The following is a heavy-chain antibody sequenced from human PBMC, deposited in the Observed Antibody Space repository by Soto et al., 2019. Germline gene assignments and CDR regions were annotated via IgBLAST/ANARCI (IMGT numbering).Heavy chain of an antibody. CDR3: ARIPSP. D-gene: IGHD2-21*01. CDR2: IDYSGST. Sequence: PSEALSLTCTVSGGSISSDYWSWIRQPPGEGLEWIGYIDYSGSTNYNPSLKSRVTISVDTSKNQFSLKLSSVTAADTAVYYCARIPSPWGQGTLVTVSS. V-gene: IGHV4-59*12. J-gene: IGHJ5*02. CDR1: GGSISSDY.